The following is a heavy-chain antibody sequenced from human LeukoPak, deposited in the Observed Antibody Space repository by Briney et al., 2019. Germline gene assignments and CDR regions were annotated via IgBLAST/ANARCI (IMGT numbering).Heavy chain of an antibody. D-gene: IGHD5-24*01. CDR3: ARARRDGYDFDYYFDY. CDR1: GYTFTIFD. J-gene: IGHJ4*02. Sequence: ASVKVSCKASGYTFTIFDINWVRQATGHGLEWMGWMTPNSGNSGFAQKFQGRVTMTRSTSISTAYMELTSLRSEDTAVYFCARARRDGYDFDYYFDYWGQGTLVTVSS. CDR2: MTPNSGNS. V-gene: IGHV1-8*01.